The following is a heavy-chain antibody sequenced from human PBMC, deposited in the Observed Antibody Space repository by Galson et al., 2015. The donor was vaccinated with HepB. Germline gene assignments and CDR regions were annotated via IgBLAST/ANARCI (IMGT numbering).Heavy chain of an antibody. Sequence: SLRLSCAASGFTFSGSAMHWVRQASGKGLEWVGRIRSKANSYATAYAASVKGRFTISRDDSKNTAYLQMNSLKTEDTAVYYCTRHVNQAIVVVPAAIPPGGMDVWGQGTTVTVSS. CDR3: TRHVNQAIVVVPAAIPPGGMDV. CDR1: GFTFSGSA. J-gene: IGHJ6*02. V-gene: IGHV3-73*01. D-gene: IGHD2-2*01. CDR2: IRSKANSYAT.